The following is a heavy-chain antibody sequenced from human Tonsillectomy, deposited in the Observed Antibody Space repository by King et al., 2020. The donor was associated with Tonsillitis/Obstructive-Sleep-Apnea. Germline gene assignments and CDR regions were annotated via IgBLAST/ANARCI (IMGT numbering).Heavy chain of an antibody. V-gene: IGHV1-69*10. Sequence: QVQLVQSGAEVKKPGSSVKVSCKASGGTFTHYTLSWVRQAPGQGLEWMGGIIPVLDIANYAQNFQGRVTITADKSTNTAYMELSSLRSEDTAVYFCARDEGANNGKYYFAYWGQGTLVTVSS. CDR1: GGTFTHYT. J-gene: IGHJ4*02. CDR2: IIPVLDIA. CDR3: ARDEGANNGKYYFAY. D-gene: IGHD4/OR15-4a*01.